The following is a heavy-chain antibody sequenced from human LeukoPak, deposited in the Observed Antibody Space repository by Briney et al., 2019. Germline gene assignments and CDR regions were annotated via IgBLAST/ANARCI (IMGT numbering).Heavy chain of an antibody. CDR1: GDSISSGTYY. D-gene: IGHD6-13*01. V-gene: IGHV4-61*02. CDR2: IYTSGST. Sequence: PSETLSLTCTVSGDSISSGTYYWIWIRQPAGKGLEWIGRIYTSGSTNYNPSLKSRVTISVDTSKNQFSLKLSSVTAADTAVYYCARGKGQQLVRGSSWFDPWGQGTLVTVSS. J-gene: IGHJ5*02. CDR3: ARGKGQQLVRGSSWFDP.